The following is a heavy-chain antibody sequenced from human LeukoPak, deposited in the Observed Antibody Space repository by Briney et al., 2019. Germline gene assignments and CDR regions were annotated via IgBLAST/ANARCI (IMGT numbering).Heavy chain of an antibody. D-gene: IGHD2-15*01. Sequence: SGGSLRLSCAASGFTFSSYSMNWVRQAPGKGLEWISYIDSSSSSIYYADSVKGRFTISRDNAKNSLYLQMNSLRDEDTAVYYCARVSGYCSGGSCYSEGDYWGQGTLVTVSS. V-gene: IGHV3-48*02. CDR2: IDSSSSSI. CDR1: GFTFSSYS. CDR3: ARVSGYCSGGSCYSEGDY. J-gene: IGHJ4*02.